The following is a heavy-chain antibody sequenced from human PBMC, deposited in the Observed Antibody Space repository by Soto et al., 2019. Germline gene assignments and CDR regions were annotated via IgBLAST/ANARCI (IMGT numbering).Heavy chain of an antibody. V-gene: IGHV3-23*01. J-gene: IGHJ4*02. CDR2: FSATSENT. D-gene: IGHD6-19*01. CDR3: AKAGDQQWVRLPFDS. CDR1: GFFFSSYT. Sequence: EVQLLESGGGLVQPGGSLRLSCVGSGFFFSSYTMTWVRQAPGKGLEWVSSFSATSENTYYADSVRGRFTISRDNSKNPLFLKTNSLTAEDTAMYYCAKAGDQQWVRLPFDSWARGLRVT.